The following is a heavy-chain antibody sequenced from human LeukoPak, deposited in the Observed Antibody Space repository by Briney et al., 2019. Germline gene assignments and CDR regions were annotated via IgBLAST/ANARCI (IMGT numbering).Heavy chain of an antibody. D-gene: IGHD5-12*01. Sequence: ASVKVSCKASGYTFTNYYMRWVREAPRQGLEWMGIISPSGGNTSYTQKFQGRITMTSDISTTTDYMDLSSLRSDDTAVYYCARDSGYSGYDHIRGDYWGQGTLVTVSS. CDR2: ISPSGGNT. J-gene: IGHJ4*02. CDR1: GYTFTNYY. V-gene: IGHV1-46*01. CDR3: ARDSGYSGYDHIRGDY.